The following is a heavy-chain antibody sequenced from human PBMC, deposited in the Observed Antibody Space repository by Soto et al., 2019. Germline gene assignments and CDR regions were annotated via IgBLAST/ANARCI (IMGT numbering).Heavy chain of an antibody. CDR1: GYTFTSYD. D-gene: IGHD6-13*01. CDR2: MNPNSGNT. Sequence: ASVKVSCKASGYTFTSYDINWVRQATGQGLEWMGWMNPNSGNTGYAQKFQGRVTMTRNTSISTAYMELSSLRSEDTAVYYCARVKFPVAAAGLYYYGMDVWGQGTTVTVS. J-gene: IGHJ6*02. V-gene: IGHV1-8*01. CDR3: ARVKFPVAAAGLYYYGMDV.